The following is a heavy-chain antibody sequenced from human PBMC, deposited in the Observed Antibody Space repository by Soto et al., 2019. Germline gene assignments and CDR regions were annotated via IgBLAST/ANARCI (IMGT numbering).Heavy chain of an antibody. Sequence: EVQLLESGGGLVQPGGSLRLSCAASGFTFSSYGMSWVRQAPGRGLEWVSTITISGDRTYYADSVQGRFTVSRDNSKNTLYLQISSLTAEDTALYYCAGASAATGYYFESWGQGTLVTVSS. CDR1: GFTFSSYG. V-gene: IGHV3-23*01. CDR3: AGASAATGYYFES. CDR2: ITISGDRT. J-gene: IGHJ4*02. D-gene: IGHD6-19*01.